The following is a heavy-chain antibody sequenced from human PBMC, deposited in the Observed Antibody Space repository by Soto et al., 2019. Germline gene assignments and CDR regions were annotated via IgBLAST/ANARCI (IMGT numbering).Heavy chain of an antibody. V-gene: IGHV4-59*12. Sequence: SETLSLTCTVSDDSSSNYKWSWIRQPPGRRLEWIGYIDSNGSTSYNPSLQSRVSMSIDTSTNQFSMKLSSVTAADTAVYYCARGGWSDNWFVPWGQGTLVTVSS. CDR1: DDSSSNYK. J-gene: IGHJ5*02. CDR3: ARGGWSDNWFVP. D-gene: IGHD6-19*01. CDR2: IDSNGST.